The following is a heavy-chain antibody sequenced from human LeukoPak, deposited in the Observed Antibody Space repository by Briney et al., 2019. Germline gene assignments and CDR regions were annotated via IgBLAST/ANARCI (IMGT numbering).Heavy chain of an antibody. CDR1: GFNFNNYV. Sequence: GGSLRLSCAASGFNFNNYVMSWIRQAPGKGLEWVAVISYDGSNKYYADSVKGRFTISRDNSKNTLYLQMNSLRAEDTAVYYCAKDLGVGYDDYWGQGTLVTVSS. CDR2: ISYDGSNK. V-gene: IGHV3-30*18. J-gene: IGHJ4*02. CDR3: AKDLGVGYDDY. D-gene: IGHD2-2*01.